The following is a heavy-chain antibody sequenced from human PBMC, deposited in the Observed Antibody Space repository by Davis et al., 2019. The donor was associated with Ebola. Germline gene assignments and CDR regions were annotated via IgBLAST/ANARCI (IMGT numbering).Heavy chain of an antibody. CDR1: GFTFSSYA. D-gene: IGHD5-24*01. V-gene: IGHV3-23*01. CDR3: ARQRWLQSPDY. Sequence: GESLKISCAASGFTFSSYAMTWVRQAPGRGLEWVSAISGSGESPYYADSVKGRFTISRDNAKNSLYLQMNSLRAEDTAVYYCARQRWLQSPDYWGQGTLVTVSS. CDR2: ISGSGESP. J-gene: IGHJ4*02.